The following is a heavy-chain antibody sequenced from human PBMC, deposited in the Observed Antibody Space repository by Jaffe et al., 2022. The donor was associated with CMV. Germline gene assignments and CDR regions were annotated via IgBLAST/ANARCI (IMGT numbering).Heavy chain of an antibody. V-gene: IGHV1-3*01. D-gene: IGHD3-3*01. CDR2: INAGNGNT. CDR3: ARVGDYDFWSGSQQHPRYFDL. Sequence: QVQLVQSGAEVKKPGASVKVSCKASGYTFTSYAMHWVRQAPGQRLEWMGWINAGNGNTKYSQKFQGRVTITRDTSASTAYMELSSLRSEDTAVYYCARVGDYDFWSGSQQHPRYFDLWGRGTLVTVSS. J-gene: IGHJ2*01. CDR1: GYTFTSYA.